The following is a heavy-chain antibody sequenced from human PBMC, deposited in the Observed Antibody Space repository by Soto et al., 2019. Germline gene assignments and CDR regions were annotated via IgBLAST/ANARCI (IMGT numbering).Heavy chain of an antibody. Sequence: SETLSLTCAVSGGSISSGGYSWSWIRQPPGKGLEWIGYIYHSGSTYYNPSLKSRVTISVDRSKNQFSLKLSSVTAADTAVYYCASALMKYYDSSGAWARDAFDIWGQGTMVTVSS. D-gene: IGHD3-22*01. CDR3: ASALMKYYDSSGAWARDAFDI. V-gene: IGHV4-30-2*01. J-gene: IGHJ3*02. CDR2: IYHSGST. CDR1: GGSISSGGYS.